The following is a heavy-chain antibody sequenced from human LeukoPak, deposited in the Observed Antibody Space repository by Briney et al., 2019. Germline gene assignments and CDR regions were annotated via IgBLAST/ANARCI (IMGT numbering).Heavy chain of an antibody. Sequence: PGGSLRLSCAASGFTFRDYYMSWIRQAPGKGLEWVSYISSSGSTIYYADSVKGRFTISRDNAKNSLYLQMNSLRAEDTAVYYCARDRDYYDSSGYQPPDYRGQGTLVTVSS. CDR3: ARDRDYYDSSGYQPPDY. V-gene: IGHV3-11*01. J-gene: IGHJ4*02. CDR2: ISSSGSTI. D-gene: IGHD3-22*01. CDR1: GFTFRDYY.